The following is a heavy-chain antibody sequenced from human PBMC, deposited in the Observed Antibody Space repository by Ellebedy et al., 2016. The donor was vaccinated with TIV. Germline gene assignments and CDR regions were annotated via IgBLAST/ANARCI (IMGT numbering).Heavy chain of an antibody. CDR3: VRDMRDDYYYGMDV. Sequence: PGGSLRLSCAASGFTFSSYGMHWVRQAPGKGLEWVAVIWYDGNNKYYADSVKGRFTISRDNSKNTLYLQMNSLRAEDTAVYYCVRDMRDDYYYGMDVWGQGTTVTVSS. J-gene: IGHJ6*02. CDR1: GFTFSSYG. D-gene: IGHD5-24*01. CDR2: IWYDGNNK. V-gene: IGHV3-33*01.